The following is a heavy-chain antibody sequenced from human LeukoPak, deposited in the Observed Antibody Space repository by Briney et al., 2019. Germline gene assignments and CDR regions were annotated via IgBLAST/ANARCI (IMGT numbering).Heavy chain of an antibody. Sequence: PGGSLRLSRAASGFTFTNYAMTWVRQAPGRGLEWVSSISRSGGNAYYAKSMDGRFTVSRDSSRDTLFLQMSSLRAEDTAVYYCARDVEVCRVGACYWTTFDCWGQGALVTVSS. CDR1: GFTFTNYA. V-gene: IGHV3-23*01. J-gene: IGHJ4*02. D-gene: IGHD2-21*02. CDR3: ARDVEVCRVGACYWTTFDC. CDR2: ISRSGGNA.